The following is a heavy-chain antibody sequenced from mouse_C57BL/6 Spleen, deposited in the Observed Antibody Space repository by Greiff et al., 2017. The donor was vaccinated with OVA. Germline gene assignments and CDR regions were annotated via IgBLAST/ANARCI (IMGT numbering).Heavy chain of an antibody. V-gene: IGHV1-61*01. CDR1: GYTFTSYW. CDR3: ARGYYSNYDYFDY. Sequence: VQLQQPGAELVRPGSSVKLSCKASGYTFTSYWMDWVKQRPGQGLEWIGNIYPSDSETHYNQKFKDKATLTVDKSSSTAYMQLSSLTSEDSAVYYCARGYYSNYDYFDYWGQGTTLTVSS. D-gene: IGHD2-5*01. CDR2: IYPSDSET. J-gene: IGHJ2*01.